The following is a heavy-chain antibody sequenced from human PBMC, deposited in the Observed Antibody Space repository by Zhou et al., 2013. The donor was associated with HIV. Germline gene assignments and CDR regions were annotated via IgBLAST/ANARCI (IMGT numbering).Heavy chain of an antibody. Sequence: QVHLVQSGAEVKKPGASVKVSCKASGYIFTAYLIHWVRQVPGQRLEWMGRINTGNGNIKYSQNFQGRVTFTRDISATTAYMELRSLRSEDTALYFCVRDDFKWFDPWGQGTLVTVSS. CDR2: INTGNGNI. J-gene: IGHJ5*02. CDR1: GYIFTAYL. CDR3: VRDDFKWFDP. V-gene: IGHV1-3*04. D-gene: IGHD2-21*02.